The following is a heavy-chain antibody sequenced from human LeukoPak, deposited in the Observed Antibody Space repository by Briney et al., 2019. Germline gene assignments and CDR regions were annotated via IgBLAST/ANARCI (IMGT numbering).Heavy chain of an antibody. D-gene: IGHD3-10*01. CDR1: GFTFGDYG. J-gene: IGHJ4*02. Sequence: GGSLRLSWTTSGFTFGDYGMSWVRQAPGKGLEWVGFIRSKAYGGTTENAASVKGRFTISSDDHQSIAYLQMNSLKPEDTVVYYCSGSFGELTFFDYWGLGTLVTVSS. V-gene: IGHV3-49*04. CDR3: SGSFGELTFFDY. CDR2: IRSKAYGGTT.